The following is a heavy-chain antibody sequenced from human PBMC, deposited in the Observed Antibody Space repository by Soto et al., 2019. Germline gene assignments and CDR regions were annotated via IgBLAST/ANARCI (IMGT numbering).Heavy chain of an antibody. Sequence: PGGSLRLSCAASGFTFSSYAMSWVRQAPGKGLEWVSAISGSGVSTYYADSVKGRFTISRDNSKNTLYLQMNSLRAEDTAVYYCAKSPGMYYYDSSGYYHYDYWGQGTL. CDR1: GFTFSSYA. J-gene: IGHJ4*02. D-gene: IGHD3-22*01. CDR3: AKSPGMYYYDSSGYYHYDY. V-gene: IGHV3-23*01. CDR2: ISGSGVST.